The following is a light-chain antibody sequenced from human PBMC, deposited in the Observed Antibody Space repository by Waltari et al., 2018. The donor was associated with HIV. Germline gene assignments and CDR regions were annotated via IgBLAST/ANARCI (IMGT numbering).Light chain of an antibody. CDR3: QVFENSRDQA. CDR1: NIGDKH. V-gene: IGLV3-21*01. J-gene: IGLJ1*01. CDR2: DDK. Sequence: YVLTQPPSVSVAPGKTATITRGGNNIGDKHVHWYQQKPGQAPVLVIYDDKLRPSGIPARISGSNSGGTATLTISGVEVGDEAEYYCQVFENSRDQAFGTGTKVTVL.